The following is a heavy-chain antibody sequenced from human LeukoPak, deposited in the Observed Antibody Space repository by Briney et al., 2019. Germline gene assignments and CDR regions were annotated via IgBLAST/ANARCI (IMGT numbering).Heavy chain of an antibody. CDR2: IYPGDSDT. Sequence: GASLKISCKGSGYIFTSYWIGWVRQLPGKGLEWIGIIYPGDSDTRYSPSFQGQVTISADKSISTAYLQWSCLKASDTAMYYCARLSSIAAAGGGDYWGQGTLVTVSS. CDR1: GYIFTSYW. CDR3: ARLSSIAAAGGGDY. D-gene: IGHD6-13*01. V-gene: IGHV5-51*01. J-gene: IGHJ4*02.